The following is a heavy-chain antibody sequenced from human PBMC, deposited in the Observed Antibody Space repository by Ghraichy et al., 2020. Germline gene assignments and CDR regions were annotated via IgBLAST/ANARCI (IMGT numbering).Heavy chain of an antibody. J-gene: IGHJ6*02. Sequence: GGALRLSCAASGFTFSRYGMHWVRQAPGKGLEWVAVISYDGSHTYYTDSVKGRFTISRDNSKNTVYLQMNSLRPEDTAMYYCAKDQRGSNCGYFYYGMDVWGQGTTVTVSS. CDR2: ISYDGSHT. V-gene: IGHV3-30*18. CDR1: GFTFSRYG. D-gene: IGHD4-11*01. CDR3: AKDQRGSNCGYFYYGMDV.